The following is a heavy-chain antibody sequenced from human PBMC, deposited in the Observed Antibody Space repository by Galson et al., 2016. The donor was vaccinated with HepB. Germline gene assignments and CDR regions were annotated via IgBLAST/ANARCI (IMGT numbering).Heavy chain of an antibody. D-gene: IGHD4-11*01. CDR1: GGSINSDSYY. CDR3: ARPHSYSNNAFDY. V-gene: IGHV4-39*02. J-gene: IGHJ4*02. CDR2: IYYTSTT. Sequence: SETLSLTCTVSGGSINSDSYYWGWIRQPPGKGLEWIGNIYYTSTTYYNPSLKSRVTISADRSKNHFSLKLTSMTAADTAVYYCARPHSYSNNAFDYWGQGNLVTVSS.